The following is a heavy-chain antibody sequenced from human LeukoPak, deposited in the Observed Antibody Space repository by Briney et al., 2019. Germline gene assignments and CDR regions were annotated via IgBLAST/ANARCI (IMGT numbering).Heavy chain of an antibody. CDR3: AREPDRVVVPGRFGYYYYYMDV. CDR2: IYTSGST. D-gene: IGHD2-2*01. V-gene: IGHV4-61*02. J-gene: IGHJ6*03. CDR1: GGSISSSSYY. Sequence: KPSETLSLTCTVSGGSISSSSYYWSWIRQPAGKGLEWIGRIYTSGSTNYNPSLKSRVTISVDTSKNQFSLKLSSVTAADTAVYYCAREPDRVVVPGRFGYYYYYMDVWGKGTTVTVSS.